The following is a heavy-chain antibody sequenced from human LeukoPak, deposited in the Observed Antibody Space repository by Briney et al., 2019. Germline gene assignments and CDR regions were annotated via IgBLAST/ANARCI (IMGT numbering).Heavy chain of an antibody. Sequence: GGSLRLSCAASGFTFDDYGMSWVRQAPGKGLEWVSGINWNGGSTGYADSVKGRFTISRDNAKNSLYLQMNSLRAEDTALYYCSRFKVWLPYDYWGQGTLVTVSS. CDR3: SRFKVWLPYDY. D-gene: IGHD3-16*01. V-gene: IGHV3-20*04. CDR2: INWNGGST. J-gene: IGHJ4*02. CDR1: GFTFDDYG.